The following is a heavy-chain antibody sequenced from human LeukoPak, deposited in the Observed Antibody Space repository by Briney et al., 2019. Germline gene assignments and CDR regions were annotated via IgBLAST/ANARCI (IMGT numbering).Heavy chain of an antibody. V-gene: IGHV4-61*02. J-gene: IGHJ5*02. CDR3: ARGWFDP. Sequence: SQTLSLTYTVSGGSISSGSQYWSWIRQPAGKGLEWIGRIHSSGTTNYNPSLKSRVTISVDTSKNQFSLKLYSVTAADTAVYYCARGWFDPWGQGTLVTVSS. CDR2: IHSSGTT. CDR1: GGSISSGSQY.